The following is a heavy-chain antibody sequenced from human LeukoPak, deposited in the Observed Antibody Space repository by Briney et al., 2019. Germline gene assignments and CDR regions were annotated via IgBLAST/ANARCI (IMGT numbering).Heavy chain of an antibody. CDR2: VKRKTDGGTT. Sequence: KPGGSLSLSCAASGFTFSHYSMNWVRQTPGKGLEWVGRVKRKTDGGTTDYAAPVKGRFSISRDDSKNTLYLQMNSLKTEDTAVYYCTTLGAFDYWGQGTLVTVSS. V-gene: IGHV3-15*01. J-gene: IGHJ4*02. D-gene: IGHD3-16*01. CDR1: GFTFSHYS. CDR3: TTLGAFDY.